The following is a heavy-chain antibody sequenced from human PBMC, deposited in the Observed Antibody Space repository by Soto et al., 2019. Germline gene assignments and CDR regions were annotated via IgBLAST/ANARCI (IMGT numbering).Heavy chain of an antibody. V-gene: IGHV1-3*04. Sequence: ASVKVSCKASGYDFANYVMHWVRQAPGQRLEWMGWTHTGTGDATYSEKLQGRVTITWDASATTAYMELSSLRSEDTAVYYCARGYCSSTSCYYYYYGMDVWGQGTTVTVSS. CDR1: GYDFANYV. D-gene: IGHD2-2*01. CDR3: ARGYCSSTSCYYYYYGMDV. J-gene: IGHJ6*02. CDR2: THTGTGDA.